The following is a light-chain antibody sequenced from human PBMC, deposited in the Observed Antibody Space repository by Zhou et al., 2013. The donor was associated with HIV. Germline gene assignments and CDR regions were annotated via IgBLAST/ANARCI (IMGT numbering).Light chain of an antibody. J-gene: IGKJ4*01. Sequence: EIVLTQSPGTLSLSPGERATLSCRASQIVSSRYLAWYQQKPGQAPRLLIYGASSRATGIPDRFSGSGSGRDFTLTISRLEPEDFAVYYCQQYGSSPTTFGGGTEGGD. CDR2: GAS. V-gene: IGKV3-20*01. CDR3: QQYGSSPTT. CDR1: QIVSSRY.